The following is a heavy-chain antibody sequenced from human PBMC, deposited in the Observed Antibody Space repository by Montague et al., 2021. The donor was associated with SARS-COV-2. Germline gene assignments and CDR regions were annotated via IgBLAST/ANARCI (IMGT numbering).Heavy chain of an antibody. CDR2: IYYSGST. CDR1: GGSISSGVYY. Sequence: TLSLTCTVSGGSISSGVYYWSWIRQHPGKGLEWIGYIYYSGSTYYXXXLKSRVTISVDTSKNQFSLKLSSVTAADTAVYYCARVQGITLMAVVIGAFDIWGQGTMVTVSS. CDR3: ARVQGITLMAVVIGAFDI. J-gene: IGHJ3*02. D-gene: IGHD3-22*01. V-gene: IGHV4-31*03.